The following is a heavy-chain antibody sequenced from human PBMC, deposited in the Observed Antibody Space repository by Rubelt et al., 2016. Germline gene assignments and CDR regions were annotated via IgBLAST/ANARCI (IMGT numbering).Heavy chain of an antibody. V-gene: IGHV4-39*07. Sequence: QVQLQESGPGLVKPSETLSLTCTVSGGSISSSSYYWGWIRQPPGKGLEWIGSIYYSGYTYYNPSLKSRVTISVDTSKNQFSLKVYSVTAADTAVYYCARTYRYYSDYWGQGTLVTVSS. CDR1: GGSISSSSYY. CDR3: ARTYRYYSDY. J-gene: IGHJ4*02. CDR2: IYYSGYT. D-gene: IGHD1-26*01.